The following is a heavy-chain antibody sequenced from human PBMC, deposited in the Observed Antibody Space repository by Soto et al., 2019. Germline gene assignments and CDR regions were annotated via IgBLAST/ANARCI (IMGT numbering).Heavy chain of an antibody. J-gene: IGHJ4*02. D-gene: IGHD3-9*01. CDR2: ISYDGSKR. V-gene: IGHV3-30*18. Sequence: QVQLGESGGGVVQPGKSLRLSCVGSGFTFGNYAMYWVRQAPGKGLEWVAFISYDGSKRYHADSVKGQFTISRDNARKTLYLQMDRLRPEDTAVYYCAKGGGAPGYPIDYRGQGTLVTVSS. CDR3: AKGGGAPGYPIDY. CDR1: GFTFGNYA.